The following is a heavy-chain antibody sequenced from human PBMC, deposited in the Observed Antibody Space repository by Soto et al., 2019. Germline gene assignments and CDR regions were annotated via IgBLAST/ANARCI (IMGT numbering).Heavy chain of an antibody. V-gene: IGHV1-3*01. D-gene: IGHD3-10*01. CDR3: ARDMGFGLSDY. Sequence: ASVKVSCKASGYTFTSYAMHWVRQAPGQRLEWMGWINACNGNTKYSQKFQGRVTITRDTSASTAYMELSSLRSEDTAVYYCARDMGFGLSDYWGQGTLVTVSS. CDR2: INACNGNT. CDR1: GYTFTSYA. J-gene: IGHJ4*02.